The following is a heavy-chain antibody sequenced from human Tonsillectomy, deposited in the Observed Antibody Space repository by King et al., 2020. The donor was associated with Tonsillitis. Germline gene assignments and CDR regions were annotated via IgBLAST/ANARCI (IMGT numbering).Heavy chain of an antibody. D-gene: IGHD3-3*01. CDR3: ARDGPRAFGVVMGS. CDR1: GLTFSSYS. CDR2: ITSRSSTL. Sequence: VQLVESGGGLVQPGGYLRLSCAASGLTFSSYSMNWVRQAPGKGRAWVSYITSRSSTLYYANSVKGRFTIARYNAKNLLFLQMNSLRAEDTAVYYCARDGPRAFGVVMGSWGQGTLVTVSS. J-gene: IGHJ5*02. V-gene: IGHV3-48*01.